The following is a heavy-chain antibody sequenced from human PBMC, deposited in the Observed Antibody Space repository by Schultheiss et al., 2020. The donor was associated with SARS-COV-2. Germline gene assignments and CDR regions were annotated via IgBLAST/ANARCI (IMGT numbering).Heavy chain of an antibody. CDR2: ISSNGGST. J-gene: IGHJ5*02. CDR3: ARDRTPTVTLPFDP. V-gene: IGHV3-64*04. D-gene: IGHD4-17*01. Sequence: GGSLRLSCAASGFTFSSYAMHWVRQAPGKGLEYVSAISSNGGSTYYADSVKGRFTISRDNSKNTLYLQMNSLRAEDTAVYYCARDRTPTVTLPFDPWGQGTLVTVSS. CDR1: GFTFSSYA.